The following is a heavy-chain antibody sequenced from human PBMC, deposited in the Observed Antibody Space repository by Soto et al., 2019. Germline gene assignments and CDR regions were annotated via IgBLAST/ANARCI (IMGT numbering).Heavy chain of an antibody. J-gene: IGHJ5*02. CDR2: ISYDGSYK. V-gene: IGHV3-30*18. D-gene: IGHD2-2*01. Sequence: LRLSCAASGFTFSSYGMHWVRQAPGKGLEWVAVISYDGSYKYYADSVKGRFTISRDNSKNTLYLQMNSLRAEDTAVYYCAKDRDVVASFDPWGQGTLV. CDR3: AKDRDVVASFDP. CDR1: GFTFSSYG.